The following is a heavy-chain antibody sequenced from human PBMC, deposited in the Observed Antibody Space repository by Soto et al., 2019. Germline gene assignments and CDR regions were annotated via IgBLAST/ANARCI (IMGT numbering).Heavy chain of an antibody. J-gene: IGHJ5*02. D-gene: IGHD3-10*01. V-gene: IGHV4-31*03. Sequence: SETLSLTCSVNGDSIKSGSVYWSWLRQSPGNGLEYIGYITYSGMTFQNPSLKSRITMTVDTPKKQFSLEVRSVTAADTADYYCARERQVGPSSDRFDPWGQGTLVTVSS. CDR1: GDSIKSGSVY. CDR3: ARERQVGPSSDRFDP. CDR2: ITYSGMT.